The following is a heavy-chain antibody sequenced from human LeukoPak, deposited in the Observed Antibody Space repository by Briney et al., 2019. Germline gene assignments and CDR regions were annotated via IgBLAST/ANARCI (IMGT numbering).Heavy chain of an antibody. Sequence: SQTLSLTCAISGDSVSSNSAAWNWIGQSPSRGLEWLGRTYYRSKWYNDYAVSVKSRITINPDTSKNQFSLQLNSVTPEDTAVYYCARGFRLLWFGELLSAHFDYWGQGTLVTVSS. CDR1: GDSVSSNSAA. CDR3: ARGFRLLWFGELLSAHFDY. J-gene: IGHJ4*02. CDR2: TYYRSKWYN. V-gene: IGHV6-1*01. D-gene: IGHD3-10*01.